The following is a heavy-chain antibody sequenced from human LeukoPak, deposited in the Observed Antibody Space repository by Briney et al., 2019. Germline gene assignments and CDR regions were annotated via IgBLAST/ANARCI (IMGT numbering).Heavy chain of an antibody. CDR3: ARGGVAFLQNWFDP. J-gene: IGHJ5*02. CDR2: IYYSGST. Sequence: PSETLSLTCTVSGGSISSYYWSWIRQPPGKGLEWIGYIYYSGSTNYNPSLKSRVTISVDTSKNQFSLKLSSVTAADTAVYYCARGGVAFLQNWFDPWGQGTLVTVSS. V-gene: IGHV4-59*01. D-gene: IGHD2-15*01. CDR1: GGSISSYY.